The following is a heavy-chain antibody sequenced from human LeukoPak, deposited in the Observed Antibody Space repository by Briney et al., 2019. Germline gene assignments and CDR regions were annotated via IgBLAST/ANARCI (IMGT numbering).Heavy chain of an antibody. CDR3: ARLLTTVNYFDY. V-gene: IGHV3-30-3*01. Sequence: PGGSLRLSCAASGFTFSSYAMHWVRQAPGKGLEWVAVISYDGSNKYYADSVKGRFTISRDNSKNTLYLQMNSLRAEDTAVYYCARLLTTVNYFDYWGQGTLVTVSS. D-gene: IGHD4-11*01. CDR2: ISYDGSNK. CDR1: GFTFSSYA. J-gene: IGHJ4*02.